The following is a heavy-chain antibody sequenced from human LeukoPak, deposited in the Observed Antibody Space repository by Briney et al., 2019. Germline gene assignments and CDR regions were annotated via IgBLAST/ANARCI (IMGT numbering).Heavy chain of an antibody. Sequence: GGSLRLSCAASGFTFSSYAMSWVRQAPGKGLEWVSAISGSGGSTYYADSVKGRFTISRDNSRNTLYLQMNSLRAEDTVVYYCAKVKGVTIFGVVPGAFDIWGQGTMVTVSS. CDR1: GFTFSSYA. CDR2: ISGSGGST. V-gene: IGHV3-23*01. CDR3: AKVKGVTIFGVVPGAFDI. D-gene: IGHD3-3*01. J-gene: IGHJ3*02.